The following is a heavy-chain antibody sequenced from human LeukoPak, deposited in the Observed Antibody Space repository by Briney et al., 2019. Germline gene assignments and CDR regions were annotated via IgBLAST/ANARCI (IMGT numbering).Heavy chain of an antibody. CDR1: GFTFSSYA. CDR3: AREEAALYYFDY. CDR2: ISYDGSNK. Sequence: PGGSLRLSCAASGFTFSSYAMTWVRQAPGKGLEWVAVISYDGSNKYYADSVKGRFTISRDNSKNTLYLQMNSLRAEDTAVYYCAREEAALYYFDYWGQGTLVTVSS. V-gene: IGHV3-30-3*01. J-gene: IGHJ4*02. D-gene: IGHD6-6*01.